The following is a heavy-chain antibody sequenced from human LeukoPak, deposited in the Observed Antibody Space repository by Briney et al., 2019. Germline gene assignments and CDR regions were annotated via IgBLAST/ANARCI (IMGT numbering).Heavy chain of an antibody. CDR1: GYTFSSYG. Sequence: GASVKVSCKASGYTFSSYGISWVRQAPGQGFEWMGWISAYNGNTNYAQKVQGRVTLTTETSTSTAYMELRSLRSDDTAVYYCARDRQLGSSGYYAAYWGQGTLVTVSS. J-gene: IGHJ4*02. D-gene: IGHD3-22*01. V-gene: IGHV1-18*01. CDR2: ISAYNGNT. CDR3: ARDRQLGSSGYYAAY.